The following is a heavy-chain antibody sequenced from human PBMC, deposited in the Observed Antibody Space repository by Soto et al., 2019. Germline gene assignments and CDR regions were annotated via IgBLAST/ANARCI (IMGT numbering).Heavy chain of an antibody. CDR2: IIPIFGTA. CDR3: ARDLFYCISTSCHYYYGMDV. CDR1: GGTFSSYA. D-gene: IGHD2-2*01. V-gene: IGHV1-69*12. Sequence: QVQLVQSGAEVKKPGSSVKVSCKASGGTFSSYAISWVRQAPGQGLEWMGGIIPIFGTANYAQKFHGRVTITADESTSTAYMELSSLRSEDTAVYYCARDLFYCISTSCHYYYGMDVWGQGTTVTVSS. J-gene: IGHJ6*02.